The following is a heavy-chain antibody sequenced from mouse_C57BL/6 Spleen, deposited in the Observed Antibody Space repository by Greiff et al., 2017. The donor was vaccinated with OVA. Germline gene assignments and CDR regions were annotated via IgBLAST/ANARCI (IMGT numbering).Heavy chain of an antibody. D-gene: IGHD2-13*01. CDR1: GFTFTDYE. Sequence: QVQLQQSGAELVRPGASVTLSCKASGFTFTDYEMHWVKQTPVQGLEWIGYIDPETGGTAYTQNFKGKAIMTADKSSSTAYLELRSLTSEDSAVYSCTRWVVTTLYYYAMDYWGQGTSVTVSS. V-gene: IGHV1-15*01. CDR2: IDPETGGT. CDR3: TRWVVTTLYYYAMDY. J-gene: IGHJ4*01.